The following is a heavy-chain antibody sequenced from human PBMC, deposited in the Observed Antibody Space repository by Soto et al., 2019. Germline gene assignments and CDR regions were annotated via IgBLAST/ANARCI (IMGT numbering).Heavy chain of an antibody. J-gene: IGHJ4*02. D-gene: IGHD3-22*01. CDR3: AREGYDSSSCPFGY. CDR2: INAGNGNT. Sequence: QVQLVQSGAEVKKPGASVKISCKASGYTFSSNAMHWVRQAPGQRLEWMGWINAGNGNTKYSQKFQGRVTITRDTXXTTAYMELSNLTSEDTAVYYCAREGYDSSSCPFGYWGQGTLVTGSS. CDR1: GYTFSSNA. V-gene: IGHV1-3*01.